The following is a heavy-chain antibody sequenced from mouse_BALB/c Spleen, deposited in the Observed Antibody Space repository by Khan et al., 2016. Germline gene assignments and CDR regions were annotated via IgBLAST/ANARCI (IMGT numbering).Heavy chain of an antibody. D-gene: IGHD2-1*01. V-gene: IGHV5-12-2*01. J-gene: IGHJ2*01. CDR2: ISNGGGST. Sequence: EVELVESGGGLVQPGGSLKLSCAASGFTFSSYTMSWVRQTPEKRLEWVAYISNGGGSTYYPDTVKGRFTISRDNAKNTLYLQMSSLKSEDTAMYYCARQGGNSPFDYWCQGTTLTVSS. CDR3: ARQGGNSPFDY. CDR1: GFTFSSYT.